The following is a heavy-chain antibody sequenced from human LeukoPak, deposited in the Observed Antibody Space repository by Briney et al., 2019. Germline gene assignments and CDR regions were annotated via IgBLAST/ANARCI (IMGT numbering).Heavy chain of an antibody. CDR3: ARPGRSVTQGY. J-gene: IGHJ4*02. Sequence: GGSLRLSCVASAFTFSSYEMNWVRPAPGKGLEWLSYISSSGNTIHYADSVKGRFTISRDNAKNSLYLQMNSLRAEDTAVYYCARPGRSVTQGYWGQGTLVTVSS. V-gene: IGHV3-48*03. CDR1: AFTFSSYE. D-gene: IGHD3-10*01. CDR2: ISSSGNTI.